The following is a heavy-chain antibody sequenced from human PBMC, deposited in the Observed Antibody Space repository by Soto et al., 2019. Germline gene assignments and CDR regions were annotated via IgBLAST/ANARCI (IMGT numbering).Heavy chain of an antibody. J-gene: IGHJ4*02. V-gene: IGHV4-39*01. Sequence: SETLSLTCTVSGGSISSSSYYWGWIRQPPGKGLEWIGSIYYSGSTYYNPSLKSRVTISVDTSKNQFSLKLSSVTAADTAVYYCARIRFLEWLVNFDYWGQGTLVTVSS. CDR3: ARIRFLEWLVNFDY. D-gene: IGHD3-3*01. CDR2: IYYSGST. CDR1: GGSISSSSYY.